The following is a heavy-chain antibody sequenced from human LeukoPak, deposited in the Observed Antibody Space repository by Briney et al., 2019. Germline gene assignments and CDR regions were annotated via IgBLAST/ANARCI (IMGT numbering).Heavy chain of an antibody. D-gene: IGHD1-26*01. Sequence: SETPSLTCAVYGGSFSGYYWSWIRQPPGKGLEWIGEINHSGSTNYNPSLKSRVTISVDTSKNQFSLKLSSVTAADTAVYYCARRELLPDYWGQGTLVTVSS. CDR3: ARRELLPDY. CDR1: GGSFSGYY. J-gene: IGHJ4*02. CDR2: INHSGST. V-gene: IGHV4-34*01.